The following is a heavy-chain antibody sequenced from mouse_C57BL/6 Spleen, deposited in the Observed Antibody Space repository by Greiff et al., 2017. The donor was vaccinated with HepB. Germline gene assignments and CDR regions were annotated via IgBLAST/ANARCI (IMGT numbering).Heavy chain of an antibody. CDR2: IYPGSGST. CDR3: ARDRDGYYEYFDV. CDR1: GYTFTSYW. V-gene: IGHV1-55*01. Sequence: VKLQQPGAELVKPGASVKMSCKASGYTFTSYWITWVKQRPGQGLEWIGDIYPGSGSTNYNEKFKSKATLTVDTSSSTAYMQLSSLTSEDSAVYYCARDRDGYYEYFDVWGTGTTVTVSS. D-gene: IGHD2-3*01. J-gene: IGHJ1*03.